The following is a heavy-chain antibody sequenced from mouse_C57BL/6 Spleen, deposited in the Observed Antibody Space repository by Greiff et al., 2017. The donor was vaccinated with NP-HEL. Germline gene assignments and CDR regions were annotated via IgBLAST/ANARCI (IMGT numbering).Heavy chain of an antibody. CDR3: ARCYGSSYGYFDV. CDR2: ISSGGSYT. Sequence: DVMLVESGGDLVKPGGSLKLSCAASGFTFSSYGMSWVRQTPDKRLEWVATISSGGSYTYYPDSVKGRFTISRDNAKNTLYLQMSSLKSEDTAMYYCARCYGSSYGYFDVWGTGTTVTVSS. J-gene: IGHJ1*03. V-gene: IGHV5-6*02. D-gene: IGHD1-1*01. CDR1: GFTFSSYG.